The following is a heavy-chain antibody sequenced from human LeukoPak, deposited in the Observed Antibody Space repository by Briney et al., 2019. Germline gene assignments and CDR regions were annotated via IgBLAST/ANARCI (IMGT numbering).Heavy chain of an antibody. J-gene: IGHJ4*02. CDR1: GYTFTSYG. D-gene: IGHD6-19*01. CDR3: ARDRHRTYSSGWQTHFDY. CDR2: ISAYNGNT. Sequence: ASVKVSCKASGYTFTSYGISWVRQAPGQGLEWMGWISAYNGNTNYAQKLQGRVTMTTDTSTSTAYMELRSLRSDDTAVYYCARDRHRTYSSGWQTHFDYWGPGTLVTVSS. V-gene: IGHV1-18*04.